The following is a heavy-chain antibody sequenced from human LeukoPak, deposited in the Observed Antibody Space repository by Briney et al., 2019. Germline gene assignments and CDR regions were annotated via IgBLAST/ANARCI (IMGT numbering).Heavy chain of an antibody. V-gene: IGHV1-46*01. Sequence: GASVKVSCKASGYTFTSYYMHWGRQAPGQGLEWMGIINPSGGSTSYAQKFQGRVTMTRDTSTSTVYMELSSLRSEDTAVYYCARNPLWLEVYYYGMDVWGQGTAVTVSS. CDR1: GYTFTSYY. CDR3: ARNPLWLEVYYYGMDV. D-gene: IGHD5-24*01. J-gene: IGHJ6*02. CDR2: INPSGGST.